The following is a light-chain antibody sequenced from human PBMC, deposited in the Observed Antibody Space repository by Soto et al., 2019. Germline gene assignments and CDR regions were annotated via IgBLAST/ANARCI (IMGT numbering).Light chain of an antibody. Sequence: QPVLTQPASVSGSPGQSITISCTGTSSDVCGYNYVSWYQQHPGKAPKLMIYDVSNRPSGVSNRFSGSKSGNTASLTISGLQAEDEADYYCSSYTSSSTLYVFGTGTKVTVL. CDR2: DVS. V-gene: IGLV2-14*01. CDR1: SSDVCGYNY. CDR3: SSYTSSSTLYV. J-gene: IGLJ1*01.